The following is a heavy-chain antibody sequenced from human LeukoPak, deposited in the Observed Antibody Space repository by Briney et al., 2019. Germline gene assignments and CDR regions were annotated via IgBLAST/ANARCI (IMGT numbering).Heavy chain of an antibody. J-gene: IGHJ4*02. V-gene: IGHV3-21*01. CDR1: GFTSSSYS. D-gene: IGHD6-13*01. Sequence: PGGSLRLSCAASGFTSSSYSMNWVRKAPGKGLEWVSSISSSSSYIYYADSVKGRFTISRDNAKNSLYLQMNSLRAEDTAVYYCARDFSIAAAGAFFDYWGQGTLVTVSS. CDR2: ISSSSSYI. CDR3: ARDFSIAAAGAFFDY.